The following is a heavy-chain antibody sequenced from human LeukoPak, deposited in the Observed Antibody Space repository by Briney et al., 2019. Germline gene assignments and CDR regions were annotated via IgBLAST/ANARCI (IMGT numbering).Heavy chain of an antibody. D-gene: IGHD1-26*01. CDR3: SKDGGSYSWAAFDD. CDR2: ISYDGSDK. Sequence: PGGSLRLSCAASGFTFSSYGMHWVRQAPGKGLEWVAVISYDGSDKYYSDSVKGRFTISRDNSKNTLYLQMNSLRAEDTAVYYCSKDGGSYSWAAFDDWGQGTLVTVSS. CDR1: GFTFSSYG. J-gene: IGHJ4*02. V-gene: IGHV3-30*18.